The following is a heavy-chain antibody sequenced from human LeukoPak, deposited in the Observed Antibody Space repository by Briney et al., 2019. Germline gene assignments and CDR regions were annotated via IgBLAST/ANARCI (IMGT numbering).Heavy chain of an antibody. J-gene: IGHJ4*02. D-gene: IGHD2-2*01. V-gene: IGHV1-2*02. CDR1: GYTFTGYY. CDR3: ARARYCSSTSCYGLLWFGELSN. Sequence: AASVKVSCKASGYTFTGYYMHWVRQAPGQGLEWMGWINPNSGGTNYAQKFQGRVTMTRDTSISTAYMELSRLRSDDTAVYYCARARYCSSTSCYGLLWFGELSNWGQGTLVTVSS. CDR2: INPNSGGT.